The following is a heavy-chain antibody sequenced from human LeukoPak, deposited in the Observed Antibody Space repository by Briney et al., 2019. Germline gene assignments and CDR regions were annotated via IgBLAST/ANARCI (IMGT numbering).Heavy chain of an antibody. Sequence: GESLRLSCAASGFTFSSDWMHWVRQAPGKGLVCVSYINGDGSSTNYADSVRGRFTISRDNAKKTLYLQMNSLRDEDTAVYYCVWGLDSWGLGTLVTVSS. V-gene: IGHV3-74*01. CDR3: VWGLDS. CDR1: GFTFSSDW. CDR2: INGDGSST. D-gene: IGHD3-16*01. J-gene: IGHJ5*01.